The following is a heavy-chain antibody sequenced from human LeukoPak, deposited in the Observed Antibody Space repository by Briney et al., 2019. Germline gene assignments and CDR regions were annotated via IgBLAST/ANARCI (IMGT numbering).Heavy chain of an antibody. D-gene: IGHD3-22*01. Sequence: GGTLRLSCAASGFTFSSHGMNWVRQAPGKGLEWVSGIIPSGHTTYYADSVRGRFTISRDNSRNTLYLQMNSLRAEDTAVYYCAKDMTYYYDSSGYNFDYWGQGTLVTVSS. V-gene: IGHV3-23*01. CDR1: GFTFSSHG. J-gene: IGHJ4*02. CDR3: AKDMTYYYDSSGYNFDY. CDR2: IIPSGHTT.